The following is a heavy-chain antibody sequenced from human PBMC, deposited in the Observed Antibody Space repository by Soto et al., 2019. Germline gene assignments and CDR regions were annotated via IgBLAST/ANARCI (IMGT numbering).Heavy chain of an antibody. Sequence: QVQLVQSGAEVKNPGASVKVSCKASGYTFTSYGISWVRQAPGQGLEWMGWISADNGNTNYAQKFQGRVPMTTDTSTSPSYMELRSLRSDAAAVYSCAIDLAMSVDIVVSYGIDGGDQRTTVIVCS. V-gene: IGHV1-18*01. CDR2: ISADNGNT. CDR1: GYTFTSYG. D-gene: IGHD2-2*03. J-gene: IGHJ6*02. CDR3: AIDLAMSVDIVVSYGIDG.